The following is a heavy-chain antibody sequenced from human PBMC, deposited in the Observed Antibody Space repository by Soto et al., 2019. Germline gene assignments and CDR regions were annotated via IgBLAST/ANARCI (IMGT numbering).Heavy chain of an antibody. Sequence: QVQLVQSGAEVKKPGASVTVSCKTSGYTFSSIGISWVRQAPGQGLEWMGWISPHKGDTYYTQRLQGRVTMTTDTSTSTAYMELRSLGSDDTAVYFCARDLDGSGSYYTNYWGQGTLVTVSS. CDR3: ARDLDGSGSYYTNY. J-gene: IGHJ4*02. V-gene: IGHV1-18*01. CDR1: GYTFSSIG. D-gene: IGHD3-10*01. CDR2: ISPHKGDT.